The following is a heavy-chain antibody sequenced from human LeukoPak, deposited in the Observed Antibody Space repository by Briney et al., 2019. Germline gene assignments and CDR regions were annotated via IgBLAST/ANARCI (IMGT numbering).Heavy chain of an antibody. CDR3: AILPFDY. CDR2: IYYSGST. CDR1: GGSISSSSYY. Sequence: SETLSLTCTVSGGSISSSSYYWGGIRQPPGKGLEWIGSIYYSGSTDYNPSLKSRATISIDTSKNQFSLKLKSVTAADTAVYYCAILPFDYWGQGTLVTVSS. V-gene: IGHV4-39*01. J-gene: IGHJ4*02.